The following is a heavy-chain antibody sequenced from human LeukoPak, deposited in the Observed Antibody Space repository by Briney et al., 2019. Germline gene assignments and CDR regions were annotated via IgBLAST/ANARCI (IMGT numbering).Heavy chain of an antibody. CDR1: EYTFTGYY. CDR3: ARDQEFEGDGYNLAY. CDR2: INPKTGGT. Sequence: ASVKFSCKASEYTFTGYYIHWVRQAPGQGLEWMGWINPKTGGTNYAQKFQGWVTMTRDTSISTAYMEVSRLKLDDMAVYYCARDQEFEGDGYNLAYWGQGTLVTVSS. V-gene: IGHV1-2*04. J-gene: IGHJ4*02. D-gene: IGHD5-24*01.